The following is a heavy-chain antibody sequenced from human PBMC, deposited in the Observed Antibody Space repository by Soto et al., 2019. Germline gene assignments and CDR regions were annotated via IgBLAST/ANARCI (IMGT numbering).Heavy chain of an antibody. CDR3: ARGRDVVVPAASASPDDYYYMDF. D-gene: IGHD2-2*01. J-gene: IGHJ6*03. CDR1: GYTFTSYD. V-gene: IGHV1-8*01. Sequence: QVQLVQSGAEVKKPGASVKVSCKASGYTFTSYDINWVRQATGQGLEWMGWMNPNSGNTGYAQKFQGRVTMPRNTSISRAYQGLRSVRAEYTAVYYCARGRDVVVPAASASPDDYYYMDFCGNGTTLTVSS. CDR2: MNPNSGNT.